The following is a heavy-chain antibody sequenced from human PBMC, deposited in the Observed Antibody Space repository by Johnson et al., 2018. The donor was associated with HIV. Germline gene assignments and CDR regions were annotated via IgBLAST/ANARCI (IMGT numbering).Heavy chain of an antibody. Sequence: VQLVESGGVVVQPGGSLTLSCAASGFTFDDHAMHWVRQAPGKGLEWVSLISWDGGRPYYGDSVKGRFTVSRDNSKNSLYLQMNSLRTEDTALDYCAKGGDTTGYDSFDIWGQGTMVTVSS. J-gene: IGHJ3*02. D-gene: IGHD1-26*01. CDR3: AKGGDTTGYDSFDI. V-gene: IGHV3-43D*03. CDR1: GFTFDDHA. CDR2: ISWDGGRP.